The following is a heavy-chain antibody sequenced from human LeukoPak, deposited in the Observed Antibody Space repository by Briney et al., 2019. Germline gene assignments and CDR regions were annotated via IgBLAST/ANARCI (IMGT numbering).Heavy chain of an antibody. V-gene: IGHV1-46*01. D-gene: IGHD3-9*01. CDR2: IYPRDGST. CDR1: GYSFTSNY. J-gene: IGHJ4*02. CDR3: ARATVLRYFDWLLPKPYLNDY. Sequence: ASVKVSCKASGYSFTSNYIHWVRQAPGQGLEWMGMIYPRDGSTSYAQKFQGRVTVTRDTSTSTVHMELSGLRSEDTAVYYCARATVLRYFDWLLPKPYLNDYWGQGTLVTVSS.